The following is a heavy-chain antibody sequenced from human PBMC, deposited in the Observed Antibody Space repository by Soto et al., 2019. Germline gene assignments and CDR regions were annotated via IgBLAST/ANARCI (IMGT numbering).Heavy chain of an antibody. V-gene: IGHV3-74*01. J-gene: IGHJ6*02. CDR3: ARDLYCSSTSCLYYYYYYGMDV. CDR1: GFTFSSYW. D-gene: IGHD2-2*01. Sequence: EVQLVESGGGLVQPGGSLRLSCAASGFTFSSYWMHWVRQTPGKGLVWVSRIDSAGSITTYADSVKGRFTISRDNSKNTLYLQMNSLRAEDTAVYYCARDLYCSSTSCLYYYYYYGMDVWGQGTTVTVSS. CDR2: IDSAGSIT.